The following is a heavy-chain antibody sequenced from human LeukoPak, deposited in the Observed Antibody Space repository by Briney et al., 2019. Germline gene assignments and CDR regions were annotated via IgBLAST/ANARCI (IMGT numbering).Heavy chain of an antibody. V-gene: IGHV1-18*01. CDR3: ARDESYGDYNNWFDP. D-gene: IGHD4-17*01. CDR2: ISAYNSNT. CDR1: GYTFVNYG. Sequence: GASVKVSCKASGYTFVNYGISWVRQAPGQGLEWMGWISAYNSNTNYAQKFQGRVTITTDTSTSTAYMELRSLRSDDTAVYYCARDESYGDYNNWFDPWGQGTLVTVS. J-gene: IGHJ5*02.